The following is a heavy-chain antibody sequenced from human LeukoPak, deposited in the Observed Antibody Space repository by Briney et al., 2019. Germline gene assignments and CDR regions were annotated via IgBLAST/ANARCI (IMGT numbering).Heavy chain of an antibody. Sequence: PGGSLRLSCAASGFTFSSYAMSWVRQAPGKGLEWVSAISGSGGSTYYADSVKGRFTISRDNSKNTLYLQMNSLRAEDTAVYYCAKDIGIAVAGTGAFDIWGQGTMATVSS. CDR3: AKDIGIAVAGTGAFDI. V-gene: IGHV3-23*01. D-gene: IGHD6-19*01. CDR1: GFTFSSYA. J-gene: IGHJ3*02. CDR2: ISGSGGST.